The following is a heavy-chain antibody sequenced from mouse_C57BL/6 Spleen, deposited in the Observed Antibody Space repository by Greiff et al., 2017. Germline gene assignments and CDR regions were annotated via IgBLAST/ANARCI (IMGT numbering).Heavy chain of an antibody. CDR2: INPNYGTT. Sequence: VQLKQSGPELVKPGASVKISCKASGYSFTDYNMNWVKQSNGKSLEWIGVINPNYGTTSYNQKFKGKATLTVDQSASTAYMQLNSLTSEDSAVYYCARSNDYEYYAMDYWGQGTSVTVSS. CDR1: GYSFTDYN. CDR3: ARSNDYEYYAMDY. J-gene: IGHJ4*01. V-gene: IGHV1-39*01. D-gene: IGHD2-4*01.